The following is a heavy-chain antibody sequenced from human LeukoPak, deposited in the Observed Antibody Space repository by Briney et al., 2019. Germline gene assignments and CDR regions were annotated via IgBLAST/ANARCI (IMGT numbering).Heavy chain of an antibody. D-gene: IGHD5-24*01. Sequence: PGGSRRLSCAASGFTFSSFGMHWVRQAPGKGLEWVAIIWYNGRNETYADSVKGRFTISRDNAKKSLYLQMNSLRAEDTAVYYCARETEMANLDYWGQGTLVTVSS. J-gene: IGHJ4*02. V-gene: IGHV3-33*01. CDR2: IWYNGRNE. CDR3: ARETEMANLDY. CDR1: GFTFSSFG.